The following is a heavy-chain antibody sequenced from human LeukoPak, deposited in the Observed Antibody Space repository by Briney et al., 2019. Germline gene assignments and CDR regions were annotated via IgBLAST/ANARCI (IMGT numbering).Heavy chain of an antibody. J-gene: IGHJ6*02. CDR2: INPSGGST. CDR3: ARDSGTVSSLYYYSGMDV. Sequence: ASVKVSCKASGYTFTSYYMHWVRQAPGHGLEWMGIINPSGGSTSYAQKFQGRVTMTRDTSTSTVYMELSSLRSEDTAVYYCARDSGTVSSLYYYSGMDVWGQGTTVTVSS. V-gene: IGHV1-46*01. D-gene: IGHD1-26*01. CDR1: GYTFTSYY.